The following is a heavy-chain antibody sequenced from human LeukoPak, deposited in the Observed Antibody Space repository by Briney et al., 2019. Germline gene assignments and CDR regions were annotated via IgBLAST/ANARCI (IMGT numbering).Heavy chain of an antibody. V-gene: IGHV4-34*01. Sequence: PSETLSLTCAVYGVSFSGYYWSWIRQPPGKGLEWIGEINHSGSTNYNPSLKSRVTISVDTSKNQFSLKLSSVTAADTAVYYCASLHYYDSSQIVYGMDVWGQGTTVTVSS. CDR3: ASLHYYDSSQIVYGMDV. CDR1: GVSFSGYY. D-gene: IGHD3-22*01. J-gene: IGHJ6*02. CDR2: INHSGST.